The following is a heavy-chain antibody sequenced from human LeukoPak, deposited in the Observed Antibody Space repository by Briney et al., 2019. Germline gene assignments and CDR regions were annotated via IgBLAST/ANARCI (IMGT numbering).Heavy chain of an antibody. CDR1: GFPFGSYA. Sequence: GGSLRLSCAASGFPFGSYAMHWVRQAPGKGLDWVAVMSYDGSYEYYADSGKGRFTISRDNSKNTLYLQMNSLRAEDTAVYYCARGRGYCSGASCYGDYYYGMDVWGQGTTVTVSS. CDR3: ARGRGYCSGASCYGDYYYGMDV. D-gene: IGHD2-15*01. CDR2: MSYDGSYE. V-gene: IGHV3-30*03. J-gene: IGHJ6*02.